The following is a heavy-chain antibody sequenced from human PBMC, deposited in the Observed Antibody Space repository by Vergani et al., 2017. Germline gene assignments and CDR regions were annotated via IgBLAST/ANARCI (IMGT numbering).Heavy chain of an antibody. Sequence: QVQLVQSGAEVKKPGASVKVSCKASGYTFTGYYMHWVRQAPGQGLEWMGWINPNSGGTNYAQKFQGRVTMTRDTSISTAYMELSRLRSDDTAEYYCARMPVVYGDYRGGWFDPWGQGTLVTVSS. CDR3: ARMPVVYGDYRGGWFDP. J-gene: IGHJ5*02. CDR1: GYTFTGYY. CDR2: INPNSGGT. V-gene: IGHV1-2*02. D-gene: IGHD4-17*01.